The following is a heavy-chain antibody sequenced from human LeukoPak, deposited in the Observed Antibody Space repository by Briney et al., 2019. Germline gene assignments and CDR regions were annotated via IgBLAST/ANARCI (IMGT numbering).Heavy chain of an antibody. V-gene: IGHV4-61*09. J-gene: IGHJ4*02. D-gene: IGHD5-24*01. CDR2: LYTSGSM. Sequence: PSETLSLTCTVSGGSISSGSYDWYWIRQPAGKGLEWIGHLYTSGSMSYNPSLKSRVTISVDTSKNQFSLKLSSVTAADTAVYYCARPSYDGYNDYWGQGTLVTVSS. CDR1: GGSISSGSYD. CDR3: ARPSYDGYNDY.